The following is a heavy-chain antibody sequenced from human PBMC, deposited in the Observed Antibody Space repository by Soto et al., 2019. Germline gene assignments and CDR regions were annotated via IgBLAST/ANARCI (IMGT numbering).Heavy chain of an antibody. CDR1: EDTFSSYA. CDR2: IIPFFNTP. J-gene: IGHJ4*02. Sequence: SVKVSCKASEDTFSSYAISWVRQAPGQGLDWMGGIIPFFNTPNYAKEFQGRVTITADESTNTAYMELSGLRSEDTAIYYCAGESAYGGNPLAFLYWGKGTLVTVSS. V-gene: IGHV1-69*13. CDR3: AGESAYGGNPLAFLY. D-gene: IGHD1-26*01.